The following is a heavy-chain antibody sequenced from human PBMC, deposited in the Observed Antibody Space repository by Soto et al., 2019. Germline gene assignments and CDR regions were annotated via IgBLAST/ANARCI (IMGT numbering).Heavy chain of an antibody. Sequence: ASVKVSCKAPGYTFTSYAMHWVRQAPGQRLEWMGWINAGNGNTKYSQKFQGRVTITRDTSASTAYMELNSLRAEDTAVYYCARVSGIGFDYWGQGTLVTVSS. CDR1: GYTFTSYA. CDR2: INAGNGNT. CDR3: ARVSGIGFDY. J-gene: IGHJ4*02. V-gene: IGHV1-3*01. D-gene: IGHD1-26*01.